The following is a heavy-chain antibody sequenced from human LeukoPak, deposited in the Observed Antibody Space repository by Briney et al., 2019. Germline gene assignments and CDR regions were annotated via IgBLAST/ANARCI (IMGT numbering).Heavy chain of an antibody. CDR2: IPYSGST. V-gene: IGHV4-31*03. CDR3: ARDAYYDSSGYRKDAFDI. CDR1: GGSINSGNYY. Sequence: SQTLSLTCTVSGGSINSGNYYWSWIRQYPGKGLEWIGYIPYSGSTYYNPSLKSRVTISADTSKNQFSLKLNSVTAADTAVYYCARDAYYDSSGYRKDAFDIWGQGTMVTVSS. J-gene: IGHJ3*02. D-gene: IGHD3-22*01.